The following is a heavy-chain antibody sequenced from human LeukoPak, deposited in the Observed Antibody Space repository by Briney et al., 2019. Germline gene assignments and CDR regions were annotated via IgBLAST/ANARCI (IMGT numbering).Heavy chain of an antibody. D-gene: IGHD4-17*01. Sequence: PGGSLRLSCVASGFTFSPHYMDWVRQSPGQGLEWVGLIRNKADGYTTIYAASVKGRFTISRDDSKNSVYLRMDSLKTEDTAVYYCGDLGSTGTDHWGQGTLVTVSS. V-gene: IGHV3-72*01. CDR2: IRNKADGYTT. CDR3: GDLGSTGTDH. CDR1: GFTFSPHY. J-gene: IGHJ4*02.